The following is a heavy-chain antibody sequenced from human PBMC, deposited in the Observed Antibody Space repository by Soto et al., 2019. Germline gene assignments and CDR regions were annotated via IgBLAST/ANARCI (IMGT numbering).Heavy chain of an antibody. D-gene: IGHD4-17*01. CDR2: IYYSELT. CDR3: AKAGDYDDHYCDR. J-gene: IGHJ4*02. V-gene: IGHV4-31*03. CDR1: GDYVSSFGSY. Sequence: SETLSLTCIVSGDYVSSFGSYWTWIRQRPGKGLEWIGYIYYSELTDYNPSLKSRMAISLDTSRNQFSLQLTSVTVADTAVYYCAKAGDYDDHYCDRWGQGTLVTVSS.